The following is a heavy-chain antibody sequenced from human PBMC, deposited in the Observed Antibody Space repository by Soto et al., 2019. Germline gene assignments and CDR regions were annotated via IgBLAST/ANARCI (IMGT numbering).Heavy chain of an antibody. J-gene: IGHJ4*02. V-gene: IGHV3-48*04. Sequence: EVQVVESGGGSVQPRGSLRLSCAASGFTFSRYTMNWVRQAPGKGLEWLSYISGGGGTMSYADSVKGRVTISRDNAKNSLYLQMDSLRAEDTAVYYCARDKSGTYSIDYWGQGTLVTVSS. CDR1: GFTFSRYT. CDR2: ISGGGGTM. D-gene: IGHD1-26*01. CDR3: ARDKSGTYSIDY.